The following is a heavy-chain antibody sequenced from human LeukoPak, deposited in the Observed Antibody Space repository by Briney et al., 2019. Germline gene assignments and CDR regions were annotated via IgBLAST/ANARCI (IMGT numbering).Heavy chain of an antibody. CDR3: ARVPSGSYYYRY. V-gene: IGHV1-18*01. CDR2: ISAYNGNT. D-gene: IGHD1-26*01. J-gene: IGHJ4*02. Sequence: PGGSLRLSCAASGFTFSSYGMSWVRQAPGQGLEWMGWISAYNGNTNYAQKLQGRVTMTTDTSTSTAYMELRSLRSDDTAVYYCARVPSGSYYYRYWGQGTLVTVSS. CDR1: GFTFSSYG.